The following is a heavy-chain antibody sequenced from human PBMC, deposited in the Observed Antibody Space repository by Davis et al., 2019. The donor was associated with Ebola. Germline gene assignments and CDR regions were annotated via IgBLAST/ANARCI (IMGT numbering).Heavy chain of an antibody. CDR1: GGSFSGYY. V-gene: IGHV4-34*01. CDR2: INHSGST. D-gene: IGHD3-3*01. J-gene: IGHJ4*02. CDR3: AREGFWSGSRSRFDY. Sequence: GSLRLSCAVYGGSFSGYYWSWIRQPPGKGLEWIGEINHSGSTNYNPSLKSRVTISVDTSKNQFSLKLSSVTAADTAVYYCAREGFWSGSRSRFDYWGQGTLVTVSS.